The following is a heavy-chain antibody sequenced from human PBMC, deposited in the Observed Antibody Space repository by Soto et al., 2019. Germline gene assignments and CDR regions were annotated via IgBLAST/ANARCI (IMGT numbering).Heavy chain of an antibody. D-gene: IGHD3-16*01. J-gene: IGHJ4*02. CDR3: ANKGGGDRILDY. Sequence: QITLKESGPTLVKPTQTLTLTCTFSGFSLSTRGVGVGWIRQPPGKALEWLAIIYWDDDKRYSPSLKSRLTIPKDTPKHQVVPTVTNMDPVDTATYYCANKGGGDRILDYWGQGTLVTVSS. CDR1: GFSLSTRGVG. CDR2: IYWDDDK. V-gene: IGHV2-5*02.